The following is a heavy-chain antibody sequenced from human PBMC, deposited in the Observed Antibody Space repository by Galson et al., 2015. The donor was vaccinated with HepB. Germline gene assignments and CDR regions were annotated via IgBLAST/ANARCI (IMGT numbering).Heavy chain of an antibody. J-gene: IGHJ6*03. Sequence: SLRLSCAGSGFIFGEYAMSWFRQAPGKGLEWVGFIRNQTFGGTTEFAASVRGRFTGSRDDSKSIAYLQMNSLQTEDTAVYFCTRDLIDVLYNNHQSFYYYYMDVWGKGTTVTVSS. V-gene: IGHV3-49*03. CDR3: TRDLIDVLYNNHQSFYYYYMDV. CDR1: GFIFGEYA. D-gene: IGHD4-11*01. CDR2: IRNQTFGGTT.